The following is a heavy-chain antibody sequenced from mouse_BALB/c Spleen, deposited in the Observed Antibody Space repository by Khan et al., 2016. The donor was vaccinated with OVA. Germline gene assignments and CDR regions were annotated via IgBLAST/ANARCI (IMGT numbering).Heavy chain of an antibody. Sequence: QVQLKESGPELVRPGVSVKISCKGADYTFTDYPMHWVQQSHGKSLEWIGDVSTNYGNTNYNQKFKGKAILTVDKSSSTAYMELARLTSEDSAIYYCARDDGYSLFAYWGQGTLVTVSA. D-gene: IGHD2-3*01. CDR2: VSTNYGNT. CDR1: DYTFTDYP. CDR3: ARDDGYSLFAY. V-gene: IGHV1S137*01. J-gene: IGHJ3*01.